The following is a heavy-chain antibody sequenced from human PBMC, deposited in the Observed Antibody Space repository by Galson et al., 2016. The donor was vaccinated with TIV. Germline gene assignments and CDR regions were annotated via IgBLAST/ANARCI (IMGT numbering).Heavy chain of an antibody. V-gene: IGHV4-38-2*02. J-gene: IGHJ6*02. Sequence: SETLSLTCTVSGYSISSGYYWGWIRQPPGKGLEWIGNIYHTGSTYSNPSLGSRLTMSVDTSKNQFSLILSSVTAADTAVYYCARDCTSTTCHIYYYGMDVWGQGATVTVSS. CDR3: ARDCTSTTCHIYYYGMDV. CDR2: IYHTGST. D-gene: IGHD2-2*02. CDR1: GYSISSGYY.